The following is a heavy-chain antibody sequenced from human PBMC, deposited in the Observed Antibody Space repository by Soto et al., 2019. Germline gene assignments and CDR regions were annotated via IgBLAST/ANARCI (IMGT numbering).Heavy chain of an antibody. CDR1: GGSISSYY. CDR3: ARRAVVAVTGSLDNWLDP. CDR2: IYYSGST. D-gene: IGHD2-21*01. J-gene: IGHJ5*02. Sequence: SETLSLTCTVSGGSISSYYWGWIRQPPGKGLEWIGTIYYSGSTYYNPSLKSRVTISVDTSKNQFSLKVNSVTAADTAVYYCARRAVVAVTGSLDNWLDPWGQGILVTVSS. V-gene: IGHV4-39*07.